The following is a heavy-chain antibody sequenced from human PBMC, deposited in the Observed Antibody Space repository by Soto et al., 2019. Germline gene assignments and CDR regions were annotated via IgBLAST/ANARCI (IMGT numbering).Heavy chain of an antibody. J-gene: IGHJ4*02. CDR1: GGSFSGYY. V-gene: IGHV4-34*01. Sequence: QVLVQQWGAGLLKPSETLSLTCAVSGGSFSGYYWSWIRQPPGKGLEWIGEMNHIGRTYYIPSLKSRLDISVDTSKNQLSLTLSSVTAADTAVYYCARGYETNWHPPHYWGQGILVTVSS. D-gene: IGHD5-12*01. CDR2: MNHIGRT. CDR3: ARGYETNWHPPHY.